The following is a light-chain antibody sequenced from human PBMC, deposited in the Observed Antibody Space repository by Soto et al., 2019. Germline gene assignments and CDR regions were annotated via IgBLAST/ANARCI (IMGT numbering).Light chain of an antibody. CDR1: QSVSSY. CDR2: DTY. Sequence: EIVLTQSPATLSLSPGERATLSCRASQSVSSYLAWYQQKPGQAPRLLIDDTYNRATGLPARFSGSGSGTDFTLTISSLEPEDFAVYYCQQRSNWPITFGQGTRLEIK. V-gene: IGKV3-11*01. J-gene: IGKJ5*01. CDR3: QQRSNWPIT.